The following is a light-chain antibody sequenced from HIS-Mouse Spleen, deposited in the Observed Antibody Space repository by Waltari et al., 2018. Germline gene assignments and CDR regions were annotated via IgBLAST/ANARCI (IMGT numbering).Light chain of an antibody. CDR3: CSYAGSVV. Sequence: QSALTQPASVSGSPGQSITISCTGTSSDVGSYNLVSWYQQHPGKAPKLMIDEGSKRPSGVSNRFSGSKSGNTASLTSSGLQAEDEADYYCCSYAGSVVFGGGTKLTVL. CDR2: EGS. J-gene: IGLJ2*01. CDR1: SSDVGSYNL. V-gene: IGLV2-23*01.